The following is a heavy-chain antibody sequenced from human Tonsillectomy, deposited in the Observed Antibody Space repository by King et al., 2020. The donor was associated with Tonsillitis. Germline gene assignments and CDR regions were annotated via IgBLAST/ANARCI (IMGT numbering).Heavy chain of an antibody. D-gene: IGHD3-3*01. Sequence: VQLVESGGGVVQPERSLRLSCAASGFTFSNYGMHWVRQAPGKVLEWVAIISYDGSNKYYADYVKGRFTISRDDAKNTLYLQMNSLSAEATAVYYCAKDVSGSHWGQGTLVTVSS. V-gene: IGHV3-30*18. J-gene: IGHJ4*02. CDR3: AKDVSGSH. CDR2: ISYDGSNK. CDR1: GFTFSNYG.